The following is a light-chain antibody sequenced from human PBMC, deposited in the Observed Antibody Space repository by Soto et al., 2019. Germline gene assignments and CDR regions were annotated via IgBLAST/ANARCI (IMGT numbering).Light chain of an antibody. CDR2: DVS. V-gene: IGKV2-24*01. CDR3: MQSTQLHKT. J-gene: IGKJ1*01. CDR1: QSLVHSNGNTF. Sequence: DILLTQTPLSSSVTLGQPASISCRSSQSLVHSNGNTFLSWLHQRPGQPPRLLIYDVSSRFSGVQDRFSGSGSETDFTLKISSVEPEGGGVYLRMQSTQLHKTFGQGTKVDI.